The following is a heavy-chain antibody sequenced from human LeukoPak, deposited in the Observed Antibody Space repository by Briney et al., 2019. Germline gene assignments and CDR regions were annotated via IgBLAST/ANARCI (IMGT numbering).Heavy chain of an antibody. D-gene: IGHD2-2*01. J-gene: IGHJ4*02. CDR3: ARDQGVVPAAPYFDY. CDR1: GFTFSSYA. Sequence: PGGSLTLSCAASGFTFSSYAMSWLRQAPGKGREWVSAISGSGSSTYYADSVKGRLTISRDNSKNTLYLQMNSQRARDTAVYYCARDQGVVPAAPYFDYWGQGTLVTVSS. V-gene: IGHV3-23*01. CDR2: ISGSGSST.